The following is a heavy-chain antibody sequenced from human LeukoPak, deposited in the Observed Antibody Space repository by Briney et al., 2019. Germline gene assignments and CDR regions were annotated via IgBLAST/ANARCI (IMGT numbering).Heavy chain of an antibody. Sequence: GGSLRLSCAASGFTFSSYGTHWVRQAPGKGLEWVAVIWYDGSNKYYADSVKGRFTISRDNSKNTLYLQMNSLRAEDTAVYYCARDRPGIAAAGTKTPINWFDPWGQGTLVTVSS. CDR3: ARDRPGIAAAGTKTPINWFDP. CDR1: GFTFSSYG. D-gene: IGHD6-13*01. V-gene: IGHV3-33*01. J-gene: IGHJ5*02. CDR2: IWYDGSNK.